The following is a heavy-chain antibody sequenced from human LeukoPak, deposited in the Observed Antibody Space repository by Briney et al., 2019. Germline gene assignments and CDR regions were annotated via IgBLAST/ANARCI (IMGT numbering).Heavy chain of an antibody. Sequence: GGSLRLSCAASGFTFSSYSMNWVRQAPGKGLEWVSYISSSSSTIYYADSVKGRFTISRDNAKNSLYLQMNSLRAEDTAVYYCARDLVTTGGGHYFDYWGQGTLVTVSS. D-gene: IGHD4-17*01. CDR2: ISSSSSTI. CDR3: ARDLVTTGGGHYFDY. V-gene: IGHV3-48*01. CDR1: GFTFSSYS. J-gene: IGHJ4*02.